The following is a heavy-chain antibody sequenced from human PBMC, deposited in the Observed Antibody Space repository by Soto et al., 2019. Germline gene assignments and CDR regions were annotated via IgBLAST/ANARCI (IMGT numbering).Heavy chain of an antibody. CDR2: INHSGST. CDR3: ARARAGSGYSKYYYYYYGMDV. D-gene: IGHD3-22*01. V-gene: IGHV4-34*01. CDR1: GGSFSGYY. J-gene: IGHJ6*02. Sequence: PSETLSLTCAVYGGSFSGYYWSWIRQPPGKGLEWIGEINHSGSTNYNPSLKRRVTISVDTSKNQFSLKLSSVTAADTAVYYCARARAGSGYSKYYYYYYGMDVWGQGTTVTVSS.